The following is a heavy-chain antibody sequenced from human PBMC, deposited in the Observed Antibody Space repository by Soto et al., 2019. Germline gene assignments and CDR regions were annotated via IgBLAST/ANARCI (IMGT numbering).Heavy chain of an antibody. CDR1: GFSLSTSGVG. CDR3: AHHPYYGLAPYSFDY. J-gene: IGHJ4*02. V-gene: IGHV2-5*02. Sequence: QITLKESGPTLVKPTQTLTLTCTFSGFSLSTSGVGVGWIRQPPGKALEWLAVIYWDDDKRSSSSLKSRLTITKDTSKHQVVLTMTNMDPVDTATYYCAHHPYYGLAPYSFDYWGQGSLVTVSS. D-gene: IGHD3-10*01. CDR2: IYWDDDK.